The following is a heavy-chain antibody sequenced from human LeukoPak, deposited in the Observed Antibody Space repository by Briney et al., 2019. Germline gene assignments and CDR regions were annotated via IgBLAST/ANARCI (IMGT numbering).Heavy chain of an antibody. J-gene: IGHJ3*02. D-gene: IGHD2-2*01. CDR1: GFTFSRYD. CDR2: IGTAGDT. Sequence: GGSLRLSCVASGFTFSRYDMHWVRQATGKGPEWVSAIGTAGDTYYPGSVKGRFTISRENAKNSLYLQMNSLRAGDTAVYYCARDCSSTSCYDAFDIWGQGTMVTVSS. CDR3: ARDCSSTSCYDAFDI. V-gene: IGHV3-13*01.